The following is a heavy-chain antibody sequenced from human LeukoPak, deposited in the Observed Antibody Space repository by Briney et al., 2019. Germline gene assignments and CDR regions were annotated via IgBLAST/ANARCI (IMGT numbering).Heavy chain of an antibody. J-gene: IGHJ4*02. V-gene: IGHV4-61*05. CDR2: IYYSGST. CDR1: GGPISSSSYY. Sequence: SETLSLTCTVSGGPISSSSYYWSWIRQPPGKGLEWIGYIYYSGSTNYNPSLKSRVTISVDTSKNQFSLKLSSVTAADTAVYYCARRRATYYFDYWGQGTLVTVSS. CDR3: ARRRATYYFDY.